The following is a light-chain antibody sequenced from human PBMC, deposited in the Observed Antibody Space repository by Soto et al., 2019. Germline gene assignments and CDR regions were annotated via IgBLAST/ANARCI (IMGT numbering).Light chain of an antibody. J-gene: IGKJ1*01. CDR2: DAS. CDR3: QQYGDRPRT. CDR1: QYIGSA. Sequence: IVLTQSAATLSVSPGDRATLSCRASQYIGSAVAWYHQRSGQAPRLLIFDASIRVPTTPARFSGSVSGTEFTLTISSLESEDFAVYFCQQYGDRPRTFGQGTKVDIK. V-gene: IGKV3-15*01.